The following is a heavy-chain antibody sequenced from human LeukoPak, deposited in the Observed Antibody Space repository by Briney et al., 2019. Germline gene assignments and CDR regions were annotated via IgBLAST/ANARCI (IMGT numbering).Heavy chain of an antibody. V-gene: IGHV1-18*01. CDR1: GYTFTSYG. CDR2: ISAYNVNT. D-gene: IGHD3-10*01. J-gene: IGHJ5*02. CDR3: ARDDYYYGSGSYYNGATLGFDD. Sequence: ASVKVSCTASGYTFTSYGISWVRQAPGQGLEWMGWISAYNVNTHYAQKLQGRVTMTTATSTSRAYIELRSLRSDDSAVYYCARDDYYYGSGSYYNGATLGFDDWGQGTLVTVSS.